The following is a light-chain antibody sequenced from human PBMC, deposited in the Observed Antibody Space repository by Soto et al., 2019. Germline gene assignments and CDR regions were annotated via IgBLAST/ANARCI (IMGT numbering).Light chain of an antibody. Sequence: QSALTQPASVSGSPGQSITISCTGTSSDVGGYNYVSWYQQHPGKAPKLMIYDVSNRPSGVSNRFSGSKSINTASLTISCLQSYDEAYYYSTSYTSPSTLLFVTGTQLTVL. J-gene: IGLJ2*01. CDR2: DVS. CDR3: TSYTSPSTLL. V-gene: IGLV2-14*01. CDR1: SSDVGGYNY.